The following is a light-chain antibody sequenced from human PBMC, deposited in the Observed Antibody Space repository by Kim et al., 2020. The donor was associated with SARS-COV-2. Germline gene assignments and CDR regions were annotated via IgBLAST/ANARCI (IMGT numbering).Light chain of an antibody. V-gene: IGKV1-5*03. CDR3: QQYRSYPWT. J-gene: IGKJ1*01. CDR1: RSIGGL. CDR2: EAS. Sequence: ASVGDRVTITCRASRSIGGLLAWYQQKPGKAPKLLIYEASTLKSGVPSRFSGSGFETEFTLTTSSLQPDDFATYYCQQYRSYPWTFGQGTKVDIK.